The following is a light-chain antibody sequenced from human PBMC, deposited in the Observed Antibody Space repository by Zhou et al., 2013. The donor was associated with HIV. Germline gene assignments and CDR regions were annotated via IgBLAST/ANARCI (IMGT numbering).Light chain of an antibody. CDR2: GDN. J-gene: IGLJ1*01. CDR3: QSYDRSLSGYV. Sequence: QSVLTQPPSVSAAPGQKVTISCSGSSSNIGKNYVSWYQQLPGTGPRLLISGDNYRPSGVPDRFSVSKSATSASLAITGLQAEDEAVYYCQSYDRSLSGYVFGTGTKVTVL. CDR1: SSNIGKNY. V-gene: IGLV1-40*01.